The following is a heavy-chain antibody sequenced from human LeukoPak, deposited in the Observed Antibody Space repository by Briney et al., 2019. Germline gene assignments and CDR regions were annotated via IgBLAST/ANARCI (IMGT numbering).Heavy chain of an antibody. CDR2: TYYRSKWYN. CDR1: GDSVSSNSAA. CDR3: AREAAAGTGDAFDI. Sequence: SRTLSLTCAISGDSVSSNSAAWNWIRQSPSRGLEWLGRTYYRSKWYNNYAVSVKSRVTINPDTSKNQFSLQLNSVTPEDTAVYYCAREAAAGTGDAFDIWGQGTMVTVSS. V-gene: IGHV6-1*01. D-gene: IGHD6-13*01. J-gene: IGHJ3*02.